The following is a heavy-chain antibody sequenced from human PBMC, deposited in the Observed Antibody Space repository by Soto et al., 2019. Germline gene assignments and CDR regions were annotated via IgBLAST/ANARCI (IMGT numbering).Heavy chain of an antibody. CDR2: IIPILGIA. D-gene: IGHD6-19*01. V-gene: IGHV1-69*02. CDR1: GGTFSIYT. CDR3: ARLLAVAGNNWFDP. Sequence: GASVKVSCTASGGTFSIYTISWVRQAPGQGLEWMGRIIPILGIANYAQKFQGRVTITADKSTSTAYMELSSLRSEDTAVYYCARLLAVAGNNWFDPWGQGTLVT. J-gene: IGHJ5*02.